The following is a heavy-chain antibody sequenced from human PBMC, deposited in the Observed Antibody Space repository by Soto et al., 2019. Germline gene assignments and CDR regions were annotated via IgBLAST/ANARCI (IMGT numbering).Heavy chain of an antibody. CDR1: GGSFSGYY. J-gene: IGHJ4*02. Sequence: SETLSLTCAVYGGSFSGYYWSWIRQPPGKGLEWIGEINHSGSTKYNPSLKSRVNISVDTSKNQLSLKLSSVTAADTVVYYCARGPFVDYYFDYWGQGTLVTVSS. V-gene: IGHV4-34*01. D-gene: IGHD3-9*01. CDR2: INHSGST. CDR3: ARGPFVDYYFDY.